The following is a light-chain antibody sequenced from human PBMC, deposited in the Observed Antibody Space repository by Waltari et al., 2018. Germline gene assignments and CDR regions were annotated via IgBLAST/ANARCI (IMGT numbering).Light chain of an antibody. CDR2: GAS. CDR3: QQYYVWPPIT. V-gene: IGKV3-15*01. J-gene: IGKJ4*01. Sequence: VLLTQSPASLSVSPGDTVILSCRASQSVRTNLVWYQQKAGQAPRTLLYGASTRASGVLPRFSGSGSETDFTLIISSRQSEDAAVYFCQQYYVWPPITFGGGTKLEI. CDR1: QSVRTN.